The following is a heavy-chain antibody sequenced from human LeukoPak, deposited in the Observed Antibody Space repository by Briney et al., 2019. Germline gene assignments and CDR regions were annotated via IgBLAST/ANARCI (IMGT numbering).Heavy chain of an antibody. CDR1: WFTVSNNF. J-gene: IGHJ6*02. CDR2: VYRGGRT. D-gene: IGHD6-19*01. Sequence: PGGSLRLSCAASWFTVSNNFMRWVGQAAGSGLEGGSAVYRGGRTFYYYSVKGRCTISRHNSNNKLTLHMQSLHAEDKASYYCARDSGFGGMEVAGSYYGLAVWGQGTTVTVSS. CDR3: ARDSGFGGMEVAGSYYGLAV. V-gene: IGHV3-53*04.